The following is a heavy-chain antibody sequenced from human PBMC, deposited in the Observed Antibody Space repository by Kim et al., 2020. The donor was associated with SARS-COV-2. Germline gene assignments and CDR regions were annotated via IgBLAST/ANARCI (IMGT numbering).Heavy chain of an antibody. J-gene: IGHJ4*02. D-gene: IGHD4-17*01. V-gene: IGHV3-30*18. CDR3: AKDHLNFTYGDYVWFDY. Sequence: GGSLRLSCAASGFTFSSYGMHWVRQAPGKGLEWVAVISYDGSNKYYADSVKGRFTISRDNSKNTLYLQMNSLRAEDTAVYYCAKDHLNFTYGDYVWFDYWGQGTLVTVSS. CDR2: ISYDGSNK. CDR1: GFTFSSYG.